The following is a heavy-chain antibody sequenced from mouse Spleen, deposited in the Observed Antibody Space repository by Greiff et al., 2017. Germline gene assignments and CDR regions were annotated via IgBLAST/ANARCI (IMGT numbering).Heavy chain of an antibody. CDR2: IDPANGNT. CDR1: GFNIKNTY. J-gene: IGHJ4*01. CDR3: ANYYDYDTPGDYAMDY. V-gene: IGHV14-3*01. D-gene: IGHD2-4*01. Sequence: VQLKESVAELVRPGASVKLSCTASGFNIKNTYMHWVKQRPEQGLEWIGRIDPANGNTKYAPKFQGKATITADTSSNTAYLQLSSLTSEDTAIYYCANYYDYDTPGDYAMDYWGQGTSVTVSS.